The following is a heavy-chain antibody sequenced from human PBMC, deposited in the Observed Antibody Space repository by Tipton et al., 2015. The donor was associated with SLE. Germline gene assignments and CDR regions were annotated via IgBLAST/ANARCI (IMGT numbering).Heavy chain of an antibody. CDR3: ASRTMNIVATIFDY. CDR1: GGSISSSSYY. J-gene: IGHJ4*02. Sequence: TLSLTCTVSGGSISSSSYYWGWIRQPPGKGLEWIGSIYYSGSTYYNPSLKSRVTISVDTSKNQFSLKLSSVTAADTAVYYCASRTMNIVATIFDYWGQGTLVTVSS. V-gene: IGHV4-39*07. D-gene: IGHD5-12*01. CDR2: IYYSGST.